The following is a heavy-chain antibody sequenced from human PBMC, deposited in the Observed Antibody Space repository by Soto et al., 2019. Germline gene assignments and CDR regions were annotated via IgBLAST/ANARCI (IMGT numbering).Heavy chain of an antibody. J-gene: IGHJ6*02. CDR3: ARDRVTMVRGVNYYYYYGMDV. CDR1: GYTFTGYY. CDR2: INPNSGGT. V-gene: IGHV1-2*04. D-gene: IGHD3-10*01. Sequence: RASVKVSCKASGYTFTGYYMHWVRQAPGQGLEWMGWINPNSGGTNYAQKFQGWVTMTRDTSISTAYMELSRLRSDDTAVYYCARDRVTMVRGVNYYYYYGMDVWGQGTTVTVSS.